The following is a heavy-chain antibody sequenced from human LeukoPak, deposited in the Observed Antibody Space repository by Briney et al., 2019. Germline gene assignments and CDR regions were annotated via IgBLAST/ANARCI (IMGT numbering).Heavy chain of an antibody. V-gene: IGHV1-2*02. CDR1: GYTFTGYY. CDR2: INPNSGGT. D-gene: IGHD3-22*01. J-gene: IGHJ4*02. Sequence: ASVKVSCKASGYTFTGYYMHWVRQAPGQGLEWMGWINPNSGGTNYAQKLQGRVTMTRDTSISTAYMELSRLRSDDTAVYYCASPDSSGYYYDYWGQGTLVTVSS. CDR3: ASPDSSGYYYDY.